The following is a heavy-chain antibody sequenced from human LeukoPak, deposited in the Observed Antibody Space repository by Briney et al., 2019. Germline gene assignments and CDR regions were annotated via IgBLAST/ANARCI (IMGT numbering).Heavy chain of an antibody. Sequence: PSETLSLTCTVSGGSISSGGYFWSSIRQHPGKGLEWIGCIYYSGSTYYNPSLKSRVSISVDTSKNQFSLKLSSVTAADTAVYYCAKDYYRGNPGYYFDNWGQGTLVTVSP. CDR2: IYYSGST. CDR1: GGSISSGGYF. J-gene: IGHJ4*02. D-gene: IGHD4-23*01. CDR3: AKDYYRGNPGYYFDN. V-gene: IGHV4-31*03.